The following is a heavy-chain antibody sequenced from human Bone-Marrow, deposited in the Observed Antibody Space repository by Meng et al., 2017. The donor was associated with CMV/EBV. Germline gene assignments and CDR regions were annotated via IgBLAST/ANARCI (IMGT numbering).Heavy chain of an antibody. D-gene: IGHD5-24*01. CDR2: INPSGSTT. Sequence: ASGFTFTGYYFHGVRQAPGQGLDWMGVINPSGSTTVSAQRFQGRITLTRDTSTSTLYMELSSLRSEDTAMYFCARRIDEGSKLGLGYWGQGTLVTVSS. CDR3: ARRIDEGSKLGLGY. V-gene: IGHV1-46*01. J-gene: IGHJ4*02. CDR1: GFTFTGYY.